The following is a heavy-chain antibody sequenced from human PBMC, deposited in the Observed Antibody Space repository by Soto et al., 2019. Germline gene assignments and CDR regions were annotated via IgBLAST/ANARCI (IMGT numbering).Heavy chain of an antibody. CDR3: ARDRVGITGISGRYGMDV. CDR1: GGTFSSYA. D-gene: IGHD1-20*01. Sequence: SVKVSCKASGGTFSSYAISWVRQARGQGLEWMGGIIPIFGTANYAQKFQGRVTITADESTSTAYMELSSLRSEDTAVYYCARDRVGITGISGRYGMDVWGQGTTVTVSS. J-gene: IGHJ6*02. CDR2: IIPIFGTA. V-gene: IGHV1-69*13.